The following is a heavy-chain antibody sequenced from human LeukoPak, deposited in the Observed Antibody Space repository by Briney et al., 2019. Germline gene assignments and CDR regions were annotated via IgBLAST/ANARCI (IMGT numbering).Heavy chain of an antibody. J-gene: IGHJ6*02. Sequence: ASVKVSCKASGYTFTSYGISWVRQAPGQGLEWMGWISAYNGNTNYAQKLQGRVTMTTDTSTSTAYMELRSLRSDDTAVYYRARGRLTGRRYYYGMDVWGQGTTVTVSS. CDR1: GYTFTSYG. D-gene: IGHD3-9*01. CDR2: ISAYNGNT. V-gene: IGHV1-18*01. CDR3: ARGRLTGRRYYYGMDV.